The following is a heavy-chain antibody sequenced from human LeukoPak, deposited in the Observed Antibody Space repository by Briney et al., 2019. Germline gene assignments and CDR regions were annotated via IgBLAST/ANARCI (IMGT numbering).Heavy chain of an antibody. CDR2: ISWNSGSI. CDR3: AKSKGRTLSPRGSWFDP. CDR1: GFTFDDYA. Sequence: GGSLRLSCAASGFTFDDYAMHWVRQAPGKGLEWVSGISWNSGSIGYADSVEGRFTISRDNAKNSLYLQMNSLRAEDTALYYCAKSKGRTLSPRGSWFDPWGQGTLVTVSS. J-gene: IGHJ5*02. D-gene: IGHD3-10*01. V-gene: IGHV3-9*01.